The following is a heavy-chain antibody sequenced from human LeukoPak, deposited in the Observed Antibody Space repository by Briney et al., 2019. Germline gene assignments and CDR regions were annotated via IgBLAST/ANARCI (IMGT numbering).Heavy chain of an antibody. J-gene: IGHJ4*02. Sequence: SETLSLTCTVSGGSISSSSYFWGWIRQPPGKGLEWIGSIYYSGSTYYNPSLKNRVTISVDTSKNQFSLKLSSVTAADTAVYYRARLVRFTMVRGAHFGYWGQGTLVTASS. CDR1: GGSISSSSYF. CDR2: IYYSGST. D-gene: IGHD3-10*01. CDR3: ARLVRFTMVRGAHFGY. V-gene: IGHV4-39*01.